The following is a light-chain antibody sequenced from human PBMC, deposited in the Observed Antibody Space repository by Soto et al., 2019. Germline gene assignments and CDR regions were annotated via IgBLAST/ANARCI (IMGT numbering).Light chain of an antibody. CDR2: AAS. CDR3: QQSYIDST. Sequence: DIQMTQSPSSLSASVGDRVTITCRASQYIGTSFNWYQQKQGKAPTVLIYAASTLQSGVPSRFSGSGSGTDFALTISSLQPEDFATYYCQQSYIDSTFGPGTKLEIK. J-gene: IGKJ2*01. V-gene: IGKV1-39*01. CDR1: QYIGTS.